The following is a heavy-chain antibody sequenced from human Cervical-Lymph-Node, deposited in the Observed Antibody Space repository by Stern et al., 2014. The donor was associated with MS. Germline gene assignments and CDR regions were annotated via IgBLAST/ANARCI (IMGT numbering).Heavy chain of an antibody. CDR1: GGSISSGGYY. CDR3: ASLSSGYDAFDI. J-gene: IGHJ3*02. Sequence: QLQLQESGPGLVKPSQTLSLTCTVSGGSISSGGYYWSWIRQHPGKGLEWIGYISYSGSTYYNPSLKSRVTISVDTSKNQFSLKLSSVTAADTAVYYCASLSSGYDAFDIWGQGTMVTVSS. D-gene: IGHD3-22*01. V-gene: IGHV4-31*03. CDR2: ISYSGST.